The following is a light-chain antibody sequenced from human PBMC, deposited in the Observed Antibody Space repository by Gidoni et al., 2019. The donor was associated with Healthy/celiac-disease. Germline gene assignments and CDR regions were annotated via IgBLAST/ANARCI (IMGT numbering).Light chain of an antibody. CDR2: EVS. V-gene: IGLV2-14*01. CDR1: SSDVGGYNY. Sequence: QSALTQPASVSSSPGQSITISCTGTSSDVGGYNYVSWYQQPPGKAPKLMIYEVSNRPSGVANRFSGSKSGNTAALTISGLQAEDEADYYCSSYTSSSTRVFGGGTKLTVL. CDR3: SSYTSSSTRV. J-gene: IGLJ2*01.